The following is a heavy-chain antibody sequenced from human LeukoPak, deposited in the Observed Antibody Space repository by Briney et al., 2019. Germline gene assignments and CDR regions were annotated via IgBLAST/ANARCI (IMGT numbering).Heavy chain of an antibody. CDR1: GYTFTSYD. CDR3: PRGGGGDMNGYDPFDY. Sequence: GASVKVSCKASGYTFTSYDINWVRQATGQGLEWMGWMNPNSGNTGYAQKFQGRVTMTRNTSISTAYMELSSLKSEATAVYYCPRGGGGDMNGYDPFDYWGQGTLVTVSS. CDR2: MNPNSGNT. V-gene: IGHV1-8*01. J-gene: IGHJ4*02. D-gene: IGHD5-12*01.